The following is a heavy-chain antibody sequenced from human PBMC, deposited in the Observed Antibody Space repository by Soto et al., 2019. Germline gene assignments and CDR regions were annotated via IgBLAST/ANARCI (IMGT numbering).Heavy chain of an antibody. D-gene: IGHD3-16*01. CDR3: ARGLSWNPYPDL. CDR1: GASISTKS. V-gene: IGHV4-59*01. Sequence: QVSLQESGPALVKASETLSLTCTVSGASISTKSWNWIRQVPGQGLEWIGYVYDSGTTNYNPSLKSRVIISIDTSKNQVFLNVTSVTAADTAVYYCARGLSWNPYPDLWGQGVRVTVSS. CDR2: VYDSGTT. J-gene: IGHJ5*02.